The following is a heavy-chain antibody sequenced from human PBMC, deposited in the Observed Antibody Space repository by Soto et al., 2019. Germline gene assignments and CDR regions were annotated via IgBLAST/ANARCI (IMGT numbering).Heavy chain of an antibody. CDR3: ARTDVYYDSSGYYYY. Sequence: EVQLVESGGGLVQPGGSLRLSCAASGFTFSSYSMNWVRQAPGKGLEWVSYISSSSSTIYYADSVKGRFTISRDNAKNSLYLQMNSLRDEDTAVYYCARTDVYYDSSGYYYYWGQGTLVTVSS. J-gene: IGHJ4*02. CDR1: GFTFSSYS. D-gene: IGHD3-22*01. V-gene: IGHV3-48*02. CDR2: ISSSSSTI.